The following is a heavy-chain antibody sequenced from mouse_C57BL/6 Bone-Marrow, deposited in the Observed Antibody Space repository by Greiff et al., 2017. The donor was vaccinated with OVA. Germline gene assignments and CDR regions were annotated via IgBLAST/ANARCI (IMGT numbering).Heavy chain of an antibody. J-gene: IGHJ2*01. CDR3: ARHPYDYDEGYYFDY. Sequence: DVQLQESGGDLVKPGGSLKLSCAASGFTFSSYGMSWVRQTPDKRLEWVATISSGGSYTYYPDSVKGRFTISRDNAKNTLYLQMSSLKSEDTAMYYCARHPYDYDEGYYFDYWGQGTTLTVSS. CDR2: ISSGGSYT. D-gene: IGHD2-4*01. CDR1: GFTFSSYG. V-gene: IGHV5-6*01.